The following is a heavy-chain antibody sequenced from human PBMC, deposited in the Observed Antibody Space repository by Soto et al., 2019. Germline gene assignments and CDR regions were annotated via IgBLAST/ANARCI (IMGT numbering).Heavy chain of an antibody. V-gene: IGHV3-23*01. J-gene: IGHJ4*02. Sequence: PGGSLRLSCAASGFTFSSYAMSWVRQAPGKGLEWVSSISYSGGSTYYTDSVKGRFTISRDNSKNTLYLQVNSLRAEDTAVYYCAKDTCSGSSCYASDYWGQGTLVTVSS. D-gene: IGHD2-2*01. CDR1: GFTFSSYA. CDR2: ISYSGGST. CDR3: AKDTCSGSSCYASDY.